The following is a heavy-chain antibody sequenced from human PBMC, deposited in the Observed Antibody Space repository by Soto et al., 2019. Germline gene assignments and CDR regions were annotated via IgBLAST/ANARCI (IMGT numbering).Heavy chain of an antibody. CDR3: TKRRSARPGFDAFDL. V-gene: IGHV3-9*01. Sequence: PGGSLRLSCAASGFTFDAYSLHWVRQPPGKGLEWVAGISGDSGSSGYADSVRGRFTVSRDTGKHSLFLQMSSLSPEDTALDYCTKRRSARPGFDAFDLWGQGTMVTVSS. J-gene: IGHJ3*01. CDR1: GFTFDAYS. CDR2: ISGDSGSS.